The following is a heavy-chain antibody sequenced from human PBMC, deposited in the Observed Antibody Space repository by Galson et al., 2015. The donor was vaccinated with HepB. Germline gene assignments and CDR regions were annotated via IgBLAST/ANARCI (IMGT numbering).Heavy chain of an antibody. J-gene: IGHJ4*02. CDR1: GFTFSSYA. Sequence: SLRLSCAASGFTFSSYAMHWVRQAPGKGLEWVAVISYDGSNKYYADSVKGRFTISRDNSKNTLYLQMNSLRAEDTAVYYCARVADPWVVVNQLNYWGQGTLVTVSS. D-gene: IGHD2-2*01. CDR2: ISYDGSNK. CDR3: ARVADPWVVVNQLNY. V-gene: IGHV3-30-3*01.